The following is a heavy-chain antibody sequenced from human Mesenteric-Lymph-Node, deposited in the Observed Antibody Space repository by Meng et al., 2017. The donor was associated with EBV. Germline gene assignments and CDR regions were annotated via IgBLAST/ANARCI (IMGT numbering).Heavy chain of an antibody. CDR3: ARGATSVFDL. V-gene: IGHV6-1*01. CDR2: TYYRSKWYN. CDR1: VSSIGSGAYF. J-gene: IGHJ2*01. Sequence: QVHLQESGPGLVKPSHTLSLTCAVSVSSIGSGAYFWTWIRQSPSRGLEWLGRTYYRSKWYNDYAVFVKSRITINPDTSKNQFSLQLNSVTPEDTAVYYCARGATSVFDLWGRGPLVTVSS.